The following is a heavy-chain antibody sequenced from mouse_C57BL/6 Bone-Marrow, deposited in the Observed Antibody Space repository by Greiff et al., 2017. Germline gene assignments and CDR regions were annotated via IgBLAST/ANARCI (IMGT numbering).Heavy chain of an antibody. CDR1: GYTFTSYW. D-gene: IGHD4-1*02. CDR3: ARWATGTLAY. Sequence: QVQLQQPGAELVMPGASVKLSCKASGYTFTSYWMHWVKQRPGQGLEWIGEIDPSDSYTNYNQKFKGKSTLTVDKSSSTAYMQLSSLTSEDSAVYYCARWATGTLAYWGQGTLVTVSA. V-gene: IGHV1-69*01. CDR2: IDPSDSYT. J-gene: IGHJ3*01.